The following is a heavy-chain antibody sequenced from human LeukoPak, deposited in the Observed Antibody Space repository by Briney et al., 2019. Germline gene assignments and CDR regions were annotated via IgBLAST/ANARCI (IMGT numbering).Heavy chain of an antibody. V-gene: IGHV3-23*01. CDR2: ISGSGGNT. J-gene: IGHJ5*02. D-gene: IGHD3-3*01. Sequence: GGSLRLSCAASGFTFSSYAMSWVRQAPGKGLEWVSAISGSGGNTYYADSVKGRFTISRDNSKNTLYLQMNSLRAEDTAVYYCANGLRFLEWFSPNWFDPWGQGTLVTVSS. CDR1: GFTFSSYA. CDR3: ANGLRFLEWFSPNWFDP.